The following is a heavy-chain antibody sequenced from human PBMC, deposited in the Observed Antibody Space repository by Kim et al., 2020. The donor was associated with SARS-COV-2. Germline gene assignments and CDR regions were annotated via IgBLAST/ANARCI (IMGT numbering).Heavy chain of an antibody. CDR1: GFTFSSYS. CDR3: ASCAVPAAIRCWFDP. Sequence: GGSLRLSCAASGFTFSSYSMNWVRQAPGKGLEWVSSISSSSSYIYYADSVKGRFTISRDNAKNSLYLQMNSLRAEDTAVYYCASCAVPAAIRCWFDPWGQGTLVTVSS. D-gene: IGHD2-2*01. CDR2: ISSSSSYI. V-gene: IGHV3-21*01. J-gene: IGHJ5*02.